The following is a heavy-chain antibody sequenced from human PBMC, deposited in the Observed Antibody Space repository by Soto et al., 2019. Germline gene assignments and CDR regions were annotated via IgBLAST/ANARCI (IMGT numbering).Heavy chain of an antibody. CDR3: ATFVVVAAIDAFDI. V-gene: IGHV3-21*01. D-gene: IGHD2-15*01. CDR2: ISSSSSYI. CDR1: GFTFSSYN. Sequence: GGSLRLSCAASGFTFSSYNMNWVRQAPGKGLEWVSSISSSSSYIYYADSVKGRFTISRDNAKNSLYLQMNSLRAEDTAVYYCATFVVVAAIDAFDIWGQGTMVTVSS. J-gene: IGHJ3*02.